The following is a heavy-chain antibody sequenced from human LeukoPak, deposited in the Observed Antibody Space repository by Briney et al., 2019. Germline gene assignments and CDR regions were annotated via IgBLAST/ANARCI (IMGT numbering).Heavy chain of an antibody. CDR2: INPNSGGT. Sequence: ASVKVSCEASGYTFTGYYMHWVRQAPGQGLEWMGWINPNSGGTNYAQKFQGRVTMTRDTSISTAYMELSRLRSDDTAEYYCARDPRGYSNQYYYYMDVWGKGTTVTVSS. CDR3: ARDPRGYSNQYYYYMDV. J-gene: IGHJ6*03. V-gene: IGHV1-2*02. CDR1: GYTFTGYY. D-gene: IGHD4-11*01.